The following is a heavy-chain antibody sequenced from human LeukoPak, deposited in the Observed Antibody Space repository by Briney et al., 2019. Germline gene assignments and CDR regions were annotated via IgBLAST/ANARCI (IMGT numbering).Heavy chain of an antibody. Sequence: SETLSLTCTVSGGSISSSSYYWGWIRRPPGKGLEWIGSIYYSGSTYYNPSLKSRVTISVDTSKNQFSLKLSSVTAADTAVYYCARNYYYNMDVWGQGTTVTVSS. CDR1: GGSISSSSYY. J-gene: IGHJ6*02. CDR3: ARNYYYNMDV. V-gene: IGHV4-39*07. CDR2: IYYSGST.